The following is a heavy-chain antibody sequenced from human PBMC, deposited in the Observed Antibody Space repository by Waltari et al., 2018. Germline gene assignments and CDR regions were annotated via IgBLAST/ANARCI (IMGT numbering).Heavy chain of an antibody. CDR2: INCDGSQK. CDR3: AKSRGFEC. J-gene: IGHJ4*02. V-gene: IGHV3-7*01. CDR1: SRYW. Sequence: SRYWMSWVRQTPGKGREWGANINCDGSQKYYVESVKGRCTISRDNAKNSVYLQMDSLRVEDTAVYYCAKSRGFECWGQGTLFTVSS. D-gene: IGHD2-2*01.